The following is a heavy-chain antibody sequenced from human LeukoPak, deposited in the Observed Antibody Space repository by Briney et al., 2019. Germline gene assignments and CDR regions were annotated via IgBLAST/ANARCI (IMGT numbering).Heavy chain of an antibody. V-gene: IGHV3-21*01. CDR1: GFTFSSYS. CDR3: ARDYYDSSGVDY. Sequence: GGSLRLSCAASGFTFSSYSMNWVRQAPGKGLEWVSSISSSSGYIYYADSVKGRFTISRDNAKNSLYLQMNSLRAEDTAVYYCARDYYDSSGVDYWGQGTLVTVSS. D-gene: IGHD3-22*01. CDR2: ISSSSGYI. J-gene: IGHJ4*02.